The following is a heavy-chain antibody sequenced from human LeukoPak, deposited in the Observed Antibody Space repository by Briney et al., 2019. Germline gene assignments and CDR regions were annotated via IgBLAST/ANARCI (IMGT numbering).Heavy chain of an antibody. V-gene: IGHV4-59*08. CDR1: GTSMSGYY. Sequence: PSEALSLTCTVSGTSMSGYYWSWIRQPPGKGLEWIGYFHYSGTTLYNPSLKSRVTISADRSKNQFSLKLSSVTAAVTAMYYCARPCATSFDFWTGYCLWGQGALVTVSS. CDR2: FHYSGTT. J-gene: IGHJ4*02. CDR3: ARPCATSFDFWTGYCL. D-gene: IGHD3/OR15-3a*01.